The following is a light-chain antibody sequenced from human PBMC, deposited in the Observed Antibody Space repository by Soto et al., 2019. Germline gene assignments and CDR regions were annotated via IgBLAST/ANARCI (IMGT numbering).Light chain of an antibody. Sequence: QSALTQPASVSGSPGQSITISCTGTFSDVGRYNSVSWYQQRPGKAPKLMIFEVSNRPSGVSNRFSGSQSGNTASLTISGPQAEDEADYYCSSYRGSSTLTFGGGTKLTVL. V-gene: IGLV2-14*01. CDR1: FSDVGRYNS. CDR2: EVS. CDR3: SSYRGSSTLT. J-gene: IGLJ2*01.